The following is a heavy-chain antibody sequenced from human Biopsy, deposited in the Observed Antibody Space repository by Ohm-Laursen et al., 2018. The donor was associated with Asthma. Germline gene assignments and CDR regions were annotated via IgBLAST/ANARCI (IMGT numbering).Heavy chain of an antibody. Sequence: TLSLTCAVSGDSIDSGDYSWTWIRQSPGVGLEWIGYIYRNGKTYYNPTLKNRVTISIDRSKNQFSLRLRSVTAADTAVYYCARGWNCGGDCYSLDSWGQGTLVTVSS. V-gene: IGHV4-30-2*06. CDR2: IYRNGKT. CDR3: ARGWNCGGDCYSLDS. D-gene: IGHD2-21*02. J-gene: IGHJ4*02. CDR1: GDSIDSGDYS.